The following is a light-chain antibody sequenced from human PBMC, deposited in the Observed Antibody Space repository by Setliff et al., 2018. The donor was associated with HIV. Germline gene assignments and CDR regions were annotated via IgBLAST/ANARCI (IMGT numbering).Light chain of an antibody. CDR2: EVN. Sequence: QSALTQSASVSGSPGQSITISCTGTSSDVGSYDLVSWYQQHPGEAPKLVIYEVNKRPSGVSNRFSGSKSANTASLTIFGLQVEDEADYYCCSYAGGSTFWVFGGGTKVTVL. CDR1: SSDVGSYDL. CDR3: CSYAGGSTFWV. V-gene: IGLV2-23*02. J-gene: IGLJ2*01.